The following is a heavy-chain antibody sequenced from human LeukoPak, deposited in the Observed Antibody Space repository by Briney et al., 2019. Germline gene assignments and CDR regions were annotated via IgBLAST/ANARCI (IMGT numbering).Heavy chain of an antibody. D-gene: IGHD3-10*01. CDR1: GFSISTGYY. CDR2: IYHSERT. CDR3: ARDGHNYYKSTGDALDV. Sequence: SETLSLTCSVSGFSISTGYYWAWVRPSPGKGLECLAKIYHSERTYHNPSLRSRVTISVEASKNQFFLSLSSVTAADTAVYYCARDGHNYYKSTGDALDVWGRGTMVTVSA. J-gene: IGHJ3*01. V-gene: IGHV4-38-2*02.